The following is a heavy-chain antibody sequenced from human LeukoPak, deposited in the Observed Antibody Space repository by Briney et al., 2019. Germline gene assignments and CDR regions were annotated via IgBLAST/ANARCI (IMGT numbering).Heavy chain of an antibody. CDR3: ARDLPSSYYGSGSPDY. CDR1: GFTFSSYS. J-gene: IGHJ4*02. D-gene: IGHD3-10*01. Sequence: GGSLRLYCAASGFTFSSYSMNWDRQAPGKGLEWVSSISSSSSYIYYADSVKGRFTISRDNAKNSLYLQMNSLSAEDTAVYYCARDLPSSYYGSGSPDYWGQGTLVTVSS. V-gene: IGHV3-21*01. CDR2: ISSSSSYI.